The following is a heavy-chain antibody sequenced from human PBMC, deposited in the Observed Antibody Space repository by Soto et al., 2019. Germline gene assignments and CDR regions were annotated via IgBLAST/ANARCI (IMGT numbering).Heavy chain of an antibody. CDR2: IIADGGRA. D-gene: IGHD6-19*01. V-gene: IGHV3-23*01. CDR1: GFTFSGHA. CDR3: AKDKMEQWLVGGYFDN. J-gene: IGHJ4*03. Sequence: PGGSLRLSCSASGFTFSGHAMGWVRQAPGKGLEWVSAIIADGGRAYYAESVKGRFTMSRDNSKNTLPLQMNTLRAEDTAVYYCAKDKMEQWLVGGYFDNWGPGTQVTVSS.